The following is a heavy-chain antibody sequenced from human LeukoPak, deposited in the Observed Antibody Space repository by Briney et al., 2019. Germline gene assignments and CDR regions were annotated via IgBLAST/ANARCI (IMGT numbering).Heavy chain of an antibody. CDR3: ASTYSGYDGPRY. CDR2: IIPIFGTA. D-gene: IGHD5-12*01. J-gene: IGHJ4*02. CDR1: GGTFSSYA. V-gene: IGHV1-69*06. Sequence: SVKVSCKASGGTFSSYAISWVRQAPGQGLEWMGGIIPIFGTANYAQKLQGRVTITADKSTSTAYMELSSLRSEDTAVYYCASTYSGYDGPRYWGQGTPVTVSS.